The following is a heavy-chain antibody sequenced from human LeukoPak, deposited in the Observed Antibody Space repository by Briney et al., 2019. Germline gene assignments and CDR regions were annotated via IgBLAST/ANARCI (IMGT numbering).Heavy chain of an antibody. Sequence: ASVKVSCKASGGTFSSYAISWVRQAPGQGLEWMGGIIPIFGTANYAQKFQGRVTITADESTSTAYMELSGLRSEDTAVYYCARAPYDILSKMDVWGKGTTVTVSS. CDR2: IIPIFGTA. V-gene: IGHV1-69*13. CDR3: ARAPYDILSKMDV. D-gene: IGHD3-9*01. J-gene: IGHJ6*04. CDR1: GGTFSSYA.